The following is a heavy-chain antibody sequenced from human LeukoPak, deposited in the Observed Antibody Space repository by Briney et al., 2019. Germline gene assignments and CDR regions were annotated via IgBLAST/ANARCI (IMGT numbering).Heavy chain of an antibody. CDR3: ARDSGTTGYDAFDI. D-gene: IGHD1-26*01. J-gene: IGHJ3*02. CDR2: INQDGSDK. V-gene: IGHV3-7*05. Sequence: GGSLRLSCAASGFTFSSYWMTWVRQAPGKGLEWVANINQDGSDKNYVDSVKGRFTPSRDNAKNSMSLQMNSLRAEDTAVYYCARDSGTTGYDAFDIWGQGTMVTVSS. CDR1: GFTFSSYW.